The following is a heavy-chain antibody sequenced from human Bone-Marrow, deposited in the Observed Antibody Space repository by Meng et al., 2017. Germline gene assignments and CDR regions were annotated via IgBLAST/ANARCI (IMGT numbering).Heavy chain of an antibody. J-gene: IGHJ5*02. CDR1: GFTFSSYA. Sequence: GGSLRLSCAASGFTFSSYAMSWVRQAPGKGLEWVSAISGSGGSTYYADSVKGRFTISRDNSKNTLYLQMNSLRAEDTAVYYCAKDPYDILTGYWRWFDPWGQGTLVTVSS. D-gene: IGHD3-9*01. CDR3: AKDPYDILTGYWRWFDP. V-gene: IGHV3-23*01. CDR2: ISGSGGST.